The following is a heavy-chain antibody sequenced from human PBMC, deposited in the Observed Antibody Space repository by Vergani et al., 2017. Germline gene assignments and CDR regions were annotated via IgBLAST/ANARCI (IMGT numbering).Heavy chain of an antibody. J-gene: IGHJ4*02. CDR3: ARAQYSSSWTRTAPYYFDY. CDR2: IWYDGSNK. CDR1: GFTFSSYG. V-gene: IGHV3-33*01. Sequence: QLQLVESGGGVVQPGRSLRLSCAASGFTFSSYGMHWVRQAPGKGLEWVAVIWYDGSNKYYADSVKGRFTISRDNSKNTLYLQMNSLRAEETAVYYCARAQYSSSWTRTAPYYFDYWGQGTLVTVSS. D-gene: IGHD6-13*01.